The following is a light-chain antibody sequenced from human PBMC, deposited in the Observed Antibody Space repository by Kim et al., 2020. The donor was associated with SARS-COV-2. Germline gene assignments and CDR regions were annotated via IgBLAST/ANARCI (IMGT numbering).Light chain of an antibody. Sequence: GKTAWITCAGNNIGSKSVHWYQQKPGQAPVLVVYDDSDRPSGIPERFSGSNSGNTATLTISRVEAGDEADYYCQVWDSSSDHPNYVFGTGTKVTVL. CDR3: QVWDSSSDHPNYV. V-gene: IGLV3-21*03. J-gene: IGLJ1*01. CDR1: NIGSKS. CDR2: DDS.